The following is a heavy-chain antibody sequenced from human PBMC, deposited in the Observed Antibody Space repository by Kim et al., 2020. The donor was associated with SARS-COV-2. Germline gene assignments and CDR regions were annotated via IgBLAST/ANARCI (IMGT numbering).Heavy chain of an antibody. J-gene: IGHJ3*02. CDR2: ISSSSSTI. D-gene: IGHD5-18*01. Sequence: GGSLRLSCAASGFTFSSYSMNWVRQAPGKGLEWVSYISSSSSTIYYADSVKGRFTISRDNAKNSLYLQMNSLRDEDTAVYYCARTTDQGLIQLWFSAFDIWGQGTMVTVSS. CDR3: ARTTDQGLIQLWFSAFDI. CDR1: GFTFSSYS. V-gene: IGHV3-48*02.